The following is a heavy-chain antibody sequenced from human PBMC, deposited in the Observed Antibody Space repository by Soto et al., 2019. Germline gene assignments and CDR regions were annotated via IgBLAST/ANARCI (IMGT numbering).Heavy chain of an antibody. J-gene: IGHJ4*02. V-gene: IGHV6-1*01. CDR1: GDSVSSNSAA. CDR2: TYYRSKWYN. CDR3: ARATAVADLPPGGWVPFDY. Sequence: KQSQTLSLTCAISGDSVSSNSAAWNWIRQSPSRGLEWLGRTYYRSKWYNDYAVSVKSRITINPDTSKNQFSLQLNSVTPEDTAVYYCARATAVADLPPGGWVPFDYWGQGTLVTVSS. D-gene: IGHD6-19*01.